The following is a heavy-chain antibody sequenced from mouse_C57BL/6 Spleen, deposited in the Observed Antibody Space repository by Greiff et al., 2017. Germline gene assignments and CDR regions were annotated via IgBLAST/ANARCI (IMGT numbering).Heavy chain of an antibody. Sequence: QVQLQQPGAELVKPGASVKLSCKASGYTFTSYWMHWVKQRPGQGLEWIGMIHPGGGSTNYNEKFKSKATLTADKSSSTAYMQLSRLTSEDSAVYDCARDDSSNAMDYWGQGTSVTVSS. CDR3: ARDDSSNAMDY. CDR2: IHPGGGST. D-gene: IGHD1-1*01. V-gene: IGHV1-64*01. CDR1: GYTFTSYW. J-gene: IGHJ4*01.